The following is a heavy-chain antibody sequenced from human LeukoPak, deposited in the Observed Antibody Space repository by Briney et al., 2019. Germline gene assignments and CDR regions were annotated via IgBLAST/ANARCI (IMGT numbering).Heavy chain of an antibody. V-gene: IGHV1-69*05. Sequence: SVKVSCKASGGTFSSYAISWVRQAPGQGLEWMGGIIPIFGTANYAQKFQGRVTITTDESTSTAYMELSSLRSEDTAVYYCARSDVEMATVTYFDYWGQGTLVTVSS. J-gene: IGHJ4*02. CDR1: GGTFSSYA. D-gene: IGHD5-24*01. CDR3: ARSDVEMATVTYFDY. CDR2: IIPIFGTA.